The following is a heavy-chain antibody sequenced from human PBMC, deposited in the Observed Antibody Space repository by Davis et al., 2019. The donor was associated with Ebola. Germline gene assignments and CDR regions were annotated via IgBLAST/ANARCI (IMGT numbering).Heavy chain of an antibody. D-gene: IGHD4-23*01. J-gene: IGHJ4*02. CDR3: ARGILARWGFDY. CDR2: IYYSGST. CDR1: GGSFSGYY. Sequence: MPSETLSLTCAVYGGSFSGYYWSWIRQPPEKGLEWVGYIYYSGSTNCNPSLKSRVTISVDTSKNQFSLKLSSVTAADTAVYYCARGILARWGFDYWGQGTLVTVSS. V-gene: IGHV4-59*01.